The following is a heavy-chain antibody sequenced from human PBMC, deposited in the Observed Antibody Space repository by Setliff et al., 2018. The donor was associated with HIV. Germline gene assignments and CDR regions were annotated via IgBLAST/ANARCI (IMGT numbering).Heavy chain of an antibody. D-gene: IGHD3-22*01. V-gene: IGHV4-38-2*01. CDR1: GFSISSRYY. Sequence: SEILSLTCAVSGFSISSRYYWGWIRQSPGKGLEWIGNIYHTGSSYYNPSLNDRATISLDTSKNQFSLKLNSVAAADTAVYYCASDVLVVVISVYGFWGQGILVTVSS. CDR2: IYHTGSS. J-gene: IGHJ4*02. CDR3: ASDVLVVVISVYGF.